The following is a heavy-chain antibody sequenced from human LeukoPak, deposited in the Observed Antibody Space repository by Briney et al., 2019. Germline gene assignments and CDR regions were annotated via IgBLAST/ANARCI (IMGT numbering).Heavy chain of an antibody. CDR1: GYSINSGYY. CDR2: IYYSGST. D-gene: IGHD7-27*01. J-gene: IGHJ2*01. Sequence: SETLSLTCAVSGYSINSGYYWGWIRQPPGKGLEWIGSIYYSGSTYYNPSLESRDTICVDTSKHRSSLEQRSVIAAYTAVYYCASLRPNWGIKYIDLWGRGTLVTVSS. V-gene: IGHV4-38-2*01. CDR3: ASLRPNWGIKYIDL.